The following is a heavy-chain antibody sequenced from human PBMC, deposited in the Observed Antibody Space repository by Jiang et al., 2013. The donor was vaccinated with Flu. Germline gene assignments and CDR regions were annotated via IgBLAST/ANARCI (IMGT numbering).Heavy chain of an antibody. D-gene: IGHD1-26*01. Sequence: LLKPSETLSLTCTVSGGSISSYYWSWIRQPPGKGLEWIGYIYYSGSTNYNPSLRSRVTISVDTSKNQFSLKLSSVTAADTAVYYCARLRWELPDYYYYYGMDVWGQGTTVTVSS. CDR1: GGSISSYY. V-gene: IGHV4-59*08. CDR2: IYYSGST. CDR3: ARLRWELPDYYYYYGMDV. J-gene: IGHJ6*02.